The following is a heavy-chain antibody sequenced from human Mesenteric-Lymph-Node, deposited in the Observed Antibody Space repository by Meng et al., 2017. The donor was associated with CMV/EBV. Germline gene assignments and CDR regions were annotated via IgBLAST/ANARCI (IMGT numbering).Heavy chain of an antibody. CDR2: IRSKAYGGTT. CDR1: GFTFSSYG. Sequence: GESLKISCAASGFTFSSYGMHWVRQAPGKGLEWVGFIRSKAYGGTTEYAASVKGRFTISRDDSKSIAYLQMNSLKTEDTAVYYCTRDREDIVVVPAAPPSFDIWGQGTMVTVSS. J-gene: IGHJ3*02. D-gene: IGHD2-2*01. V-gene: IGHV3-49*04. CDR3: TRDREDIVVVPAAPPSFDI.